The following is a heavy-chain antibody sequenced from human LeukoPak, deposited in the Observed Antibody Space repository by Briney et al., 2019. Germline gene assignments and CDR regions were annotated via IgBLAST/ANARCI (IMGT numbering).Heavy chain of an antibody. Sequence: SETLSLTSAVYSRSFSGYCWTWIRQPPGKGLEWSGNIYYSGSTYYNPSLQSRANISVDTTKNRFSLMLSSVTAADTAVYYCARRSTVVGMGWFDPWGQGTLVTVSS. CDR1: SRSFSGYC. CDR2: IYYSGST. CDR3: ARRSTVVGMGWFDP. J-gene: IGHJ5*02. D-gene: IGHD2-21*01. V-gene: IGHV4-34*01.